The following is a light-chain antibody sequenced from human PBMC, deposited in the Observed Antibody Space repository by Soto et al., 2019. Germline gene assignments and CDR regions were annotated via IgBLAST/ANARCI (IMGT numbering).Light chain of an antibody. CDR2: GAS. CDR1: QSVSSS. Sequence: EIVMTQSPATLSVSPGERATLSCRASQSVSSSLAWYQQKPGQAPRLLIHGASTRATGIPARFSGSGSETEFTLTISSLQSEDFAVYYCQQYNNWWTFGQGNKVEIK. J-gene: IGKJ1*01. V-gene: IGKV3-15*01. CDR3: QQYNNWWT.